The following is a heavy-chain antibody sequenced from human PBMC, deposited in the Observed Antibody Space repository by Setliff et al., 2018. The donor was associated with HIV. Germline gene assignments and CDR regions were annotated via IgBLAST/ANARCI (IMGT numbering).Heavy chain of an antibody. J-gene: IGHJ6*03. Sequence: SETLSLTCTVSGGSINSGGYYWTWIRQRPGKGLEWIGYIYYSGSSYYNPSLKSRVTISVDTSKNQFSLKLSSVTAADTAVYYCARGARLLAGYSDRWDYYYMAVWGKGTTVTVSS. CDR2: IYYSGSS. CDR3: ARGARLLAGYSDRWDYYYMAV. V-gene: IGHV4-31*03. D-gene: IGHD6-13*01. CDR1: GGSINSGGYY.